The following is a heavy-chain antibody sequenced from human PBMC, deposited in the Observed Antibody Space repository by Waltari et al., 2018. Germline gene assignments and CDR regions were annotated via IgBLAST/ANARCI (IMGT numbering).Heavy chain of an antibody. Sequence: EVQLVESGGGLVKPGGSLRLSCAASGFTFSSYSMNWVRQAPGKGMEWVSSISSSSSYRYYADSVKGRFTISRDNAKNSLYLQMNSLRAEDTAVYYCARDVHQLESCWGQGTMVTVSS. CDR1: GFTFSSYS. D-gene: IGHD6-6*01. CDR2: ISSSSSYR. V-gene: IGHV3-21*01. J-gene: IGHJ4*02. CDR3: ARDVHQLESC.